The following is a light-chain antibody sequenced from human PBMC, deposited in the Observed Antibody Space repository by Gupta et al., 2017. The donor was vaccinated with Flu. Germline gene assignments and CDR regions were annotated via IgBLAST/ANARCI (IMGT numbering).Light chain of an antibody. J-gene: IGKJ4*01. CDR1: QSVSSN. Sequence: EILMTTSPATLSVSPGERATLSCRASQSVSSNLAWYQQKPGQPPRLLLVGASTSATGIPSRFSGRESGTEITLTISSLQAEDFGLYYCQQYNNWPLTFGGGTKVEIK. V-gene: IGKV3-15*01. CDR3: QQYNNWPLT. CDR2: GAS.